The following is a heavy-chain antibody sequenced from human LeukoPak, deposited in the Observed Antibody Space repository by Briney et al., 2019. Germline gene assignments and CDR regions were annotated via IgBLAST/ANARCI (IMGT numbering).Heavy chain of an antibody. D-gene: IGHD2-2*01. CDR2: IYSGGST. J-gene: IGHJ6*02. CDR1: GFTVSSNY. V-gene: IGHV3-53*04. CDR3: ARRGVPVAYYYYYYGMDV. Sequence: GGSLRLSCAASGFTVSSNYMSWVRQAPGKGLEWVSVIYSGGSTYYADSVKGRFTISRHNSKNTLYLQMNSLSAEDTAVYYCARRGVPVAYYYYYYGMDVWGQGTTVTVSS.